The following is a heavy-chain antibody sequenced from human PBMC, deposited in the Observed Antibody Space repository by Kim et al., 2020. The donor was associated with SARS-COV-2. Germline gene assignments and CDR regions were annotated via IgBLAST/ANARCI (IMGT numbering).Heavy chain of an antibody. V-gene: IGHV3-30*04. Sequence: GGSLRLSCAASGFTFSSYAMHWVRQAPGKGLEWVAVISYDGSNKYYADSVKGRFTISRDNSKNTLYLQMNSLRAEDTAVYYCARSSYSGSYYGYGMDVWG. CDR1: GFTFSSYA. CDR3: ARSSYSGSYYGYGMDV. J-gene: IGHJ6*01. CDR2: ISYDGSNK. D-gene: IGHD1-26*01.